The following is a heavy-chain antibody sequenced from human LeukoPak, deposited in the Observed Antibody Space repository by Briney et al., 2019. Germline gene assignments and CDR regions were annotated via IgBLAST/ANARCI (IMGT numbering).Heavy chain of an antibody. CDR2: INPNSGGT. CDR3: AVYGSGSYLDWFDP. J-gene: IGHJ5*02. CDR1: GYTFTGYY. D-gene: IGHD3-10*01. Sequence: ASVKVSCKASGYTFTGYYMHWVRQAPGQGLEWMGWINPNSGGTNYAQKFQGRVTMTRDTSISTAYMELSRLRSDDTAVYYCAVYGSGSYLDWFDPWGQGTLVTVSS. V-gene: IGHV1-2*02.